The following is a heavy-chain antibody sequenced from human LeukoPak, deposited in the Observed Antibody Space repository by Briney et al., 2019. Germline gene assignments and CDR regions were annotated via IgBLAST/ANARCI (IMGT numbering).Heavy chain of an antibody. CDR3: ARWVVGATGGLSDY. V-gene: IGHV1-69*05. D-gene: IGHD1-26*01. Sequence: SVKVSCKASGGTFSSCTISWVRQAPGQGLEWMGGIIPIFGTANYAQKFQGRVTITTDESTSTAYMELSSLRSEDTAVYYCARWVVGATGGLSDYWGQGTLVTVSS. J-gene: IGHJ4*02. CDR1: GGTFSSCT. CDR2: IIPIFGTA.